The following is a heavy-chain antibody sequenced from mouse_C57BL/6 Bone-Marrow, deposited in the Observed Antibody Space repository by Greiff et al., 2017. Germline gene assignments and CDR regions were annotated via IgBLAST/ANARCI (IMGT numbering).Heavy chain of an antibody. CDR1: GFTFSSYG. CDR3: ARHGYDDGYYAMDY. J-gene: IGHJ4*01. V-gene: IGHV5-6*02. CDR2: ISSGGSYT. Sequence: DVKLVESGGDLVKPGGSLKLSCAASGFTFSSYGMPWVRQTPDKRLEWVATISSGGSYTYYPDSVKGRFTISRDNAKNTLYLQMSSLKSEDTAMYYCARHGYDDGYYAMDYWGQGTSVTVSS. D-gene: IGHD2-2*01.